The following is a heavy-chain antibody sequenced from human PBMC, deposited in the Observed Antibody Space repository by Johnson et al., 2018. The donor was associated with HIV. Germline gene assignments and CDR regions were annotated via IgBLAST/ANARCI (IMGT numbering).Heavy chain of an antibody. Sequence: QVTLVESGGGVVQPGGSLRLSCAASGFTFSSYGMHWVRQAPGKGLEWVAFIRYDGSNKYYADSVKGRFTISRDNSKNTLYLQMNSLGAGDTAVYYCAKDQHGPLVPTVMRDDAFDIWGQGTMVTVSS. CDR2: IRYDGSNK. CDR3: AKDQHGPLVPTVMRDDAFDI. V-gene: IGHV3-30*02. CDR1: GFTFSSYG. J-gene: IGHJ3*02. D-gene: IGHD5-12*01.